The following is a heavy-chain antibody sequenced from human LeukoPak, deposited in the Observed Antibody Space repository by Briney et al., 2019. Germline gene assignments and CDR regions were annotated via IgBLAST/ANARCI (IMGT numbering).Heavy chain of an antibody. J-gene: IGHJ4*02. D-gene: IGHD4-17*01. CDR3: AKDSYGDYSHFDY. V-gene: IGHV3-30*02. CDR1: GFTFSSYG. Sequence: GGSLRLSCAASGFTFSSYGMHWVRQAPGKGLEWVAFIRYDGRNKYYADSVKGRFTISRDNSKNTLYLQMNSLRAEDTAVYYCAKDSYGDYSHFDYWGQGTLVTVSS. CDR2: IRYDGRNK.